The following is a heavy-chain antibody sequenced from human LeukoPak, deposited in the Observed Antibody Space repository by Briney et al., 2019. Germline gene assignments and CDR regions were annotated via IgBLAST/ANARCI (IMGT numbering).Heavy chain of an antibody. J-gene: IGHJ6*03. CDR3: ARQACAVDFYYNYMDV. CDR2: TPSCGNNR. CDR1: GFASRCYT. Sequence: GGSLRLSCAASGFASRCYTMHWVRQAPDRGLEWVAVTPSCGNNRYYIESVKGRFTIYRGNSKNTLYLQIINLRPEDTAVYYCARQACAVDFYYNYMDVWGKGTTVTVSS. D-gene: IGHD6-19*01. V-gene: IGHV3-30*10.